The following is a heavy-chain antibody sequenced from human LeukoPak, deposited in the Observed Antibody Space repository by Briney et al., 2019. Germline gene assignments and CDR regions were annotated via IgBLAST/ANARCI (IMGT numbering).Heavy chain of an antibody. Sequence: GGSLRLSWPPSESTSSSYGMHWVRKPPGKGREWVAVISYDGSNKYYADSVKGRFTISRDNSKNTLYLQMNSLRAEDTAVYYCAKDQGWELRGYFDYWGQGTLVTVSS. D-gene: IGHD1-26*01. CDR2: ISYDGSNK. V-gene: IGHV3-30*18. CDR1: ESTSSSYG. CDR3: AKDQGWELRGYFDY. J-gene: IGHJ4*02.